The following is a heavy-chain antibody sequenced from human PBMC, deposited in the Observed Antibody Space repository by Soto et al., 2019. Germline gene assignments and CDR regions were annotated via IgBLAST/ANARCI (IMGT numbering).Heavy chain of an antibody. CDR3: ARAGDDCSTTNCYMIDY. J-gene: IGHJ4*02. Sequence: GASVKVSCKASGYTFTTYAMHWVRQAPGQRLEWMGWINAGNGKTKYSQKFQGRVTITRDTSATTAYMELSSRRSEDTAVYYCARAGDDCSTTNCYMIDYWGQATLVAVS. CDR1: GYTFTTYA. CDR2: INAGNGKT. V-gene: IGHV1-3*01. D-gene: IGHD2-2*02.